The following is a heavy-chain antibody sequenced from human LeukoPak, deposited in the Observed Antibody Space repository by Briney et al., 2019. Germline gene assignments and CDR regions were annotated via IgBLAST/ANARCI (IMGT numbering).Heavy chain of an antibody. CDR3: AKGTRMYSSSSDFDY. Sequence: SGGSLRLSCAASGFTFSSSWMSWVRQAPGKGLEWVANIKPDGNEKYYVDSVKGRFTISRDNAKNSLYLQMNSLRAEDTAVYYCAKGTRMYSSSSDFDYWGQGTLVTVSS. D-gene: IGHD6-6*01. V-gene: IGHV3-7*01. CDR1: GFTFSSSW. CDR2: IKPDGNEK. J-gene: IGHJ4*02.